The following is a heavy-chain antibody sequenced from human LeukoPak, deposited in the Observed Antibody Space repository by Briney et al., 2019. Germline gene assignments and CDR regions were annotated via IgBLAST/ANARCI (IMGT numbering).Heavy chain of an antibody. Sequence: SETLSLTCTVSGVSIISSSYDWGWIRQPPGKGLEWIGSINYSGSTDYNPSLKSRVTISVDASKNQFSLKMSSVTATDTAVYYCARHFDNWGQGTLVTVSS. CDR1: GVSIISSSYD. V-gene: IGHV4-39*01. CDR2: INYSGST. J-gene: IGHJ4*02. CDR3: ARHFDN.